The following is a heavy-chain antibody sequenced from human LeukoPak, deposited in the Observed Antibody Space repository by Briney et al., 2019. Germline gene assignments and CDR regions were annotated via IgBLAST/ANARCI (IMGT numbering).Heavy chain of an antibody. CDR3: ARVYIRDWEPNWFDP. CDR2: IYYSGST. D-gene: IGHD1-26*01. CDR1: GGSISSYY. Sequence: SETLSLTCTVSGGSISSYYWSWIRQPPGKGLEWIGYIYYSGSTNYNPSLKSRVTISVDTSKNQFSLKLSSVTAADTAVYYCARVYIRDWEPNWFDPWGQGTLVTVSS. J-gene: IGHJ5*02. V-gene: IGHV4-59*01.